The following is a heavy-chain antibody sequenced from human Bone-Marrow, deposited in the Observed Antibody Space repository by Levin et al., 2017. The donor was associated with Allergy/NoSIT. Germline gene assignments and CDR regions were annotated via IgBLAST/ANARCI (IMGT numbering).Heavy chain of an antibody. J-gene: IGHJ4*02. CDR2: INRSGST. CDR1: GGSFSGYY. Sequence: SETLSLTCAVYGGSFSGYYCYWIRQPPGKGLEWIGEINRSGSTNYNPSLKSRVTISIDTSKNQFSLNLSSVTAADTAMYYCAISGATTVVPLDWGQGTLVTVSS. CDR3: AISGATTVVPLD. D-gene: IGHD4-23*01. V-gene: IGHV4-34*01.